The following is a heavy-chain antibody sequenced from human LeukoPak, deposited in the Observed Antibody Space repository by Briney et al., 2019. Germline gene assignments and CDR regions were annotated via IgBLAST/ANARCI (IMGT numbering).Heavy chain of an antibody. Sequence: PSETLSLTCTVSGGSISSYYWSWIRQPAGKGPEWIGRIYTSGSTNYNPSLKSRVTMSVDTSKNQFSLKLSSVTAADTAVYYCARDGEDIAVAGTDWFDPWGQGTLVTVSS. CDR1: GGSISSYY. CDR3: ARDGEDIAVAGTDWFDP. D-gene: IGHD6-19*01. V-gene: IGHV4-4*07. J-gene: IGHJ5*02. CDR2: IYTSGST.